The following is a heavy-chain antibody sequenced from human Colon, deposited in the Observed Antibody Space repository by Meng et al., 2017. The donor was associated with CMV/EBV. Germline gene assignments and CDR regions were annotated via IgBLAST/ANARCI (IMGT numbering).Heavy chain of an antibody. CDR2: ITHTSDT. Sequence: GGSLRLSCAASGFIFSDYSLSWVRQAPGKGLEWVSSITHTSDTYYADSLKGRFTLSRDNAQNSVYLQMDSLTAEDTAIYYCARGWPPDYWGQGTLVTVSS. D-gene: IGHD6-13*01. V-gene: IGHV3-69-1*02. CDR1: GFIFSDYS. J-gene: IGHJ4*02. CDR3: ARGWPPDY.